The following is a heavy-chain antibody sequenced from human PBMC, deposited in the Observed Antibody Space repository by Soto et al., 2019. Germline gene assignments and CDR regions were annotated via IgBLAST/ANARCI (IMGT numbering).Heavy chain of an antibody. D-gene: IGHD6-19*01. CDR3: ASLPNSRQWLPFFDY. Sequence: QVQLQESGPGLVKPSETLSLTCTVSGASISGYYWSWIRQPPGKELQWNSSFYYGGNTHYKPSLHIGPTQPVDTARNQFALTLNSLPAAGTPVHYFASLPNSRQWLPFFDYWGQGTLAIVSS. V-gene: IGHV4-59*01. J-gene: IGHJ4*02. CDR2: FYYGGNT. CDR1: GASISGYY.